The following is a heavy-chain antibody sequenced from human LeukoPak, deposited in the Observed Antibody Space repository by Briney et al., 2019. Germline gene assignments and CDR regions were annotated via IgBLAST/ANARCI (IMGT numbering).Heavy chain of an antibody. CDR1: GFTFSSTYA. CDR2: ISGSGGDT. V-gene: IGHV3-23*01. D-gene: IGHD5-24*01. CDR3: ANRRDGFDI. Sequence: GGSLRLSCAASGFTFSSTYAMSWVRQAPGKGLEWVSAISGSGGDTYHADSVKGRFTISRDYSKNTLYLQMHSLRAEDTAVYYCANRRDGFDIWGQGTMVTVSS. J-gene: IGHJ3*02.